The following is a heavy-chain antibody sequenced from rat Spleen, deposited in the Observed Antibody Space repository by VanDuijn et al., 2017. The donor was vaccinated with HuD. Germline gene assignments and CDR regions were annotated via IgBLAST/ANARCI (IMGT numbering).Heavy chain of an antibody. J-gene: IGHJ2*01. V-gene: IGHV5S23*01. Sequence: EVQLVESGGGLVQPGNSLKLSCVASGFTFSNYGMAWVRQAPTKGLEWVASISSSGAGTFYRDSVKGRFTVSRDNAKSTLYLQMDSLQTEDTAIYFCTRERLPGSTNYFHYWGHRAMVTVSS. CDR3: TRERLPGSTNYFHY. CDR2: ISSSGAGT. D-gene: IGHD1-4*01. CDR1: GFTFSNYG.